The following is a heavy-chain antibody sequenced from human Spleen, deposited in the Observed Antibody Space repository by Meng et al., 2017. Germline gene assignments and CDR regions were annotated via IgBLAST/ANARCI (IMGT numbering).Heavy chain of an antibody. D-gene: IGHD6-13*01. CDR1: GGSISSNNW. Sequence: SETLSLTCAVSGGSISSNNWWSWVRQSPGKGLEWIGEIYQSGSTNYNPSLRSRVTISVDTSKNQFSLKLRSVTAADTAVYYCARGKGGAAAGRVGALDWGQGTLVTVSS. V-gene: IGHV4-4*02. CDR3: ARGKGGAAAGRVGALD. CDR2: IYQSGST. J-gene: IGHJ4*02.